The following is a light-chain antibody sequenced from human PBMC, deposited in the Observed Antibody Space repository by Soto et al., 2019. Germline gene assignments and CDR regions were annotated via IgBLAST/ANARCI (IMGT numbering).Light chain of an antibody. V-gene: IGLV2-14*01. CDR2: DVN. J-gene: IGLJ2*01. Sequence: QSALTQPASVSGSPGQSITISCTGTSSDVGRYNYVSWYQQHPGKAPKLMIYDVNNRPSGVSNRFSGSKSGNTASLTISGLVAEDEADYYCSSYTSSSTRVVFGGGTKLTVL. CDR3: SSYTSSSTRVV. CDR1: SSDVGRYNY.